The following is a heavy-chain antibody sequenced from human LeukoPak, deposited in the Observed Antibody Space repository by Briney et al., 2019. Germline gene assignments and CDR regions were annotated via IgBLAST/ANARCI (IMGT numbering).Heavy chain of an antibody. V-gene: IGHV6-1*01. D-gene: IGHD1-26*01. Sequence: SQTLSLTCAISGDSVSGNIATWNWIRRSPSRGLEWLGRTYYRSRWHNVYAESVKSRITINPDTSKNQFSLLLNSVTPEDTAVYYCAKSGSYLEYLQHWGQGHPGHRLL. CDR1: GDSVSGNIAT. CDR2: TYYRSRWHN. CDR3: AKSGSYLEYLQH. J-gene: IGHJ1*01.